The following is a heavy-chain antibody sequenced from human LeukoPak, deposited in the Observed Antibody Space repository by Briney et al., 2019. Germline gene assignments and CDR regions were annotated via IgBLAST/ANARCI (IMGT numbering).Heavy chain of an antibody. Sequence: ASVKVSCKASGYTFTGYYMHWVRQAPGQGLEWMGWINPNSGGTNYAQKFQGRVTMTRDTSISTAYMELGRLRSDDTAVYYCARVSPLLSLIEAFDIWGQGTMVTVSS. V-gene: IGHV1-2*02. CDR2: INPNSGGT. D-gene: IGHD3-10*01. CDR1: GYTFTGYY. CDR3: ARVSPLLSLIEAFDI. J-gene: IGHJ3*02.